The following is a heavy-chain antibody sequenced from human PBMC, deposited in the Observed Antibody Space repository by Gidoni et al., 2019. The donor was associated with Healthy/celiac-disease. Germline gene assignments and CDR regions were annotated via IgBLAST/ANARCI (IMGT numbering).Heavy chain of an antibody. CDR1: GYTFTSYG. CDR2: ISAYNGNT. CDR3: ARGIAGFDLWSEGREWFDP. Sequence: QVQLVQSGAEVKKPGASVKVSCKASGYTFTSYGISWVRQAPGQGLEWMGWISAYNGNTNNAQKIQGRVTMTTDTATSTAYMELRSLRSDDTAVYYCARGIAGFDLWSEGREWFDPWGQGTLVTVSS. J-gene: IGHJ5*02. V-gene: IGHV1-18*01. D-gene: IGHD3-3*01.